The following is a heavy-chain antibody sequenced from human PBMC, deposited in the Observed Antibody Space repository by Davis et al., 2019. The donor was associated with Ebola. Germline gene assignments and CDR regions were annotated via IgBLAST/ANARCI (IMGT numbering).Heavy chain of an antibody. J-gene: IGHJ6*02. CDR3: ARDSINGGYYYYGMDV. CDR1: GCSISSYY. D-gene: IGHD7-27*01. V-gene: IGHV4-59*01. Sequence: PSETLSLTCTVSGCSISSYYWSWIRQPPGKGLEWIGYIYYSGSTNYNPSLKSRVTISVDTSKNQFSLKLSSVTAADTAVYYCARDSINGGYYYYGMDVWGQGTTVTVSS. CDR2: IYYSGST.